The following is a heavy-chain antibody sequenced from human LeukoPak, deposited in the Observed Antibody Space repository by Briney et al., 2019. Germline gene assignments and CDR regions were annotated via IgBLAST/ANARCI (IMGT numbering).Heavy chain of an antibody. V-gene: IGHV4-59*08. Sequence: SETLSLTCTVSGDSISTYYWSWIRQPPGKGLEWIGYIYYTGNTNYNPSLKSRVTISLDTSKNQFSLKLNSVTAADTAVYSCARSRGGDCLTPLTFDSWGQGTLVTVSS. J-gene: IGHJ4*02. CDR1: GDSISTYY. CDR3: ARSRGGDCLTPLTFDS. CDR2: IYYTGNT. D-gene: IGHD2-21*02.